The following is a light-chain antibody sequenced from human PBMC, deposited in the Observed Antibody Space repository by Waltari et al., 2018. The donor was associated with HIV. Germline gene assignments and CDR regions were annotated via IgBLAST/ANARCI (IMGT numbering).Light chain of an antibody. CDR1: NSNIGSNS. CDR2: GID. CDR3: GAWDNRLGSWV. Sequence: QSAVTQPPSVSAAPGQSVTISCSGSNSNIGSNSVSWYQHLPGAAPKLLVYGIDVRPSALRARFSVSKSGTSATLVISGLQAGDEADYYCGAWDNRLGSWVFGGGTKLTVL. V-gene: IGLV1-51*01. J-gene: IGLJ3*02.